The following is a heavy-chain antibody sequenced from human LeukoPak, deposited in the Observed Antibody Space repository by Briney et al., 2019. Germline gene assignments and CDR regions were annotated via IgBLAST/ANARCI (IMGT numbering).Heavy chain of an antibody. V-gene: IGHV3-33*01. CDR2: IWYDGSNK. Sequence: GGSLRLSCAASGFTFCSYGMHWVRQAPGKGLEWVAVIWYDGSNKCYADSVKGRFTISRDNSKNTLYLQMNSLRAEDTAVYYCARDDHYGDYVGFDYWGQGTLVTVSS. CDR3: ARDDHYGDYVGFDY. J-gene: IGHJ4*02. D-gene: IGHD4-17*01. CDR1: GFTFCSYG.